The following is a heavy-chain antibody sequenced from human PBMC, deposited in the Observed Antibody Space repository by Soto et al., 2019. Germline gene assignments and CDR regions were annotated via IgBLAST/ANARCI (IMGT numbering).Heavy chain of an antibody. J-gene: IGHJ4*02. Sequence: GGSLRLSCAASGFTFSSFALSWVRQAPGKGLEWVSAISGSGDGTDYADSVKGRFTISRDNSKNTLYLQMNSLRAEDTAVYYCAGPGYSSQDYWGQGALVTAPQ. CDR3: AGPGYSSQDY. D-gene: IGHD5-18*01. CDR1: GFTFSSFA. CDR2: ISGSGDGT. V-gene: IGHV3-23*01.